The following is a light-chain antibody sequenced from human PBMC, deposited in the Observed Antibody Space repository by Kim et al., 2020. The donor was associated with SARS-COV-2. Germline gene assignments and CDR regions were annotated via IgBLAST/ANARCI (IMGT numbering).Light chain of an antibody. CDR3: QVWDSRGV. CDR2: RDS. V-gene: IGLV3-9*01. Sequence: SYELTQPLSVSVALGQTARITCGGNNIGSKNVHWYQQKPGQAPGLVIYRDSNRPSGIPERFSGSNSGNTATLTISRAQAGDEADYYCQVWDSRGVFGGGT. CDR1: NIGSKN. J-gene: IGLJ3*02.